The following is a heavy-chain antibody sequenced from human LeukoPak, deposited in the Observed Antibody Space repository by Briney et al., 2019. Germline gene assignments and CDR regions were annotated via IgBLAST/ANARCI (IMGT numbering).Heavy chain of an antibody. CDR2: ISSSCSTI. CDR1: GFTFSSYE. V-gene: IGHV3-48*03. J-gene: IGHJ3*02. D-gene: IGHD3-3*01. CDR3: ARETPYDFWSGHDAFDI. Sequence: GGSLRLSCAASGFTFSSYEMNWVRQAPGNGLEWVSYISSSCSTIYYAGSVKARFTISRDNAKNSLYLQMNSLRAEDTAVYYCARETPYDFWSGHDAFDICGQGTMVTVSS.